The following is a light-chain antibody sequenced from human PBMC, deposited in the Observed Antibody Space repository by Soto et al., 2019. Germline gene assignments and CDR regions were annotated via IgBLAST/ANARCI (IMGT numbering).Light chain of an antibody. CDR2: ANT. J-gene: IGLJ1*01. V-gene: IGLV1-40*01. Sequence: QTVVTQPPSVSGAPGQRVTISCTGNSSNIGAGYDVQWYQQLPGTAPKLLIYANTNRPSGVPARFSGSKSGTSASLAITGLQAEDEADYYCQSFDNRLTTSYVFGSGTKLTVL. CDR1: SSNIGAGYD. CDR3: QSFDNRLTTSYV.